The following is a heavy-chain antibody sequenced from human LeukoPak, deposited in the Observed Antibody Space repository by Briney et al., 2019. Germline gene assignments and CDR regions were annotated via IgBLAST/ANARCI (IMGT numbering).Heavy chain of an antibody. Sequence: ASVKVSCKASGYTFTSYDINWVRQATGQGLEWMGWMNPNSGNTGYAQKFQGRVTITADKSTSTAYMELSSLRSEDTAVYYCARVEFTLMVYATWGQGTLVTVSS. CDR1: GYTFTSYD. V-gene: IGHV1-8*01. D-gene: IGHD2-8*01. CDR2: MNPNSGNT. CDR3: ARVEFTLMVYAT. J-gene: IGHJ5*02.